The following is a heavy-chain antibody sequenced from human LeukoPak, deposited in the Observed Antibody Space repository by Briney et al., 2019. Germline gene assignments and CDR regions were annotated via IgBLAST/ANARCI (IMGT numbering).Heavy chain of an antibody. D-gene: IGHD6-13*01. Sequence: PGGSLRLSCAASGFTFSSYAMSWVRQAPGKGLEWVSAISGSGGSTYYADSVKGRFTISRDNSKNTLYRQMNSLRAEDTAVYYCAKDLSSSWKPYYFDYWGQGTLVTVSS. CDR1: GFTFSSYA. J-gene: IGHJ4*02. CDR3: AKDLSSSWKPYYFDY. V-gene: IGHV3-23*01. CDR2: ISGSGGST.